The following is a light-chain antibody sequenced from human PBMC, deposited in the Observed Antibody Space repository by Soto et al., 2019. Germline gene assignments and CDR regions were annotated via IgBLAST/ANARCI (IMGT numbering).Light chain of an antibody. Sequence: QSVLTQPPSASGSPGQSVTISCTGTKSDIGVYDFVSWYQHHPGKAPRLIIYEVVQRPSGVPDRFSGSKSGNTASLTVSGLQAADEADYFCKSYAGRNTYRFGRGSMVAV. CDR2: EVV. V-gene: IGLV2-8*01. CDR1: KSDIGVYDF. CDR3: KSYAGRNTYR. J-gene: IGLJ1*01.